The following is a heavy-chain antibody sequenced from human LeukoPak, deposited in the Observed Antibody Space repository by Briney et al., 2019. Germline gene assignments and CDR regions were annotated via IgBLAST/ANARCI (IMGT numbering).Heavy chain of an antibody. Sequence: SVTVSCKASGGTFSSYAISWVRQAPGQGLEWMGGIIPIFGTANYAQKFQGRVTITADESTSTAYMELSSLRSEDTAVYYCARMRDIVVVPAALDYWGQGTLVTVSS. CDR1: GGTFSSYA. D-gene: IGHD2-2*01. CDR3: ARMRDIVVVPAALDY. J-gene: IGHJ4*02. CDR2: IIPIFGTA. V-gene: IGHV1-69*13.